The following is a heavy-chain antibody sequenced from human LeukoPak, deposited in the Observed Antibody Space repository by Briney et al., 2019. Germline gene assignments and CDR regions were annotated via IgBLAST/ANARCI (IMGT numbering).Heavy chain of an antibody. D-gene: IGHD1-14*01. CDR3: ASRIPRTDV. CDR1: GVSFSGYY. J-gene: IGHJ6*02. CDR2: INHSGST. Sequence: PSETLSLTCAVYGVSFSGYYWSWIRQPPGKGLEWIGEINHSGSTNYNPSLKSRVTISVDTSKNQFSLKLSSVTAADTAVYYCASRIPRTDVWGQGTTVTVSS. V-gene: IGHV4-34*01.